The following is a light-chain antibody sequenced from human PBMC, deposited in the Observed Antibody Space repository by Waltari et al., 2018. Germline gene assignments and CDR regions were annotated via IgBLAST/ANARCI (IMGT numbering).Light chain of an antibody. CDR2: DAS. CDR1: QSISSY. CDR3: QQRDSWWT. V-gene: IGKV3-11*01. J-gene: IGKJ1*01. Sequence: EIVLTQSPATLSLSPGERATLSCRASQSISSYLAWYQQKPGQAPRHLIYDASNRATGIPARFSGGGSGTDFTLTISSLEPEDFAVYYCQQRDSWWTFGQGTKVEIK.